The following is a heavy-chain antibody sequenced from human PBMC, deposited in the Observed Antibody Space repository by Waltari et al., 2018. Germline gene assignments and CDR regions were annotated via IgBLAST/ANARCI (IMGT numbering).Heavy chain of an antibody. CDR3: ASRGLWFGEK. CDR2: INHSGST. CDR1: GGSFSGYY. Sequence: QVQLQQWGAGLLKPSETLSLTCAVYGGSFSGYYWSWIRQPPGKGLEWIGEINHSGSTNYNPSLKSRVSISVDTSKNQFSLKLSSVTAADTAVYYCASRGLWFGEKWGQGTLVTVSS. V-gene: IGHV4-34*01. J-gene: IGHJ4*02. D-gene: IGHD3-10*01.